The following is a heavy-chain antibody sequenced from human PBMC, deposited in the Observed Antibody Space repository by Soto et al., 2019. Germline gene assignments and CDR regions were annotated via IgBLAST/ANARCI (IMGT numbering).Heavy chain of an antibody. CDR2: ISYDGSNK. J-gene: IGHJ4*02. CDR3: ARDLRPQLSTWPGYFDY. V-gene: IGHV3-30-3*01. Sequence: PGGSLRLSCAASGFTFSSYAMHWVRQAPGKGLEWVAVISYDGSNKYYADSVKGRFTISRDNSKNTLYLQMNSLRAEDTAVYYCARDLRPQLSTWPGYFDYWGQGTLVTVSS. CDR1: GFTFSSYA. D-gene: IGHD6-13*01.